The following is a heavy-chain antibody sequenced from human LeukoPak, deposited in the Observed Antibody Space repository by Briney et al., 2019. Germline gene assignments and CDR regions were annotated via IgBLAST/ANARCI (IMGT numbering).Heavy chain of an antibody. J-gene: IGHJ3*02. V-gene: IGHV3-23*01. CDR2: ISGSGGST. CDR3: AKVSPNSIFGVVIPSPGAFDI. D-gene: IGHD3-3*01. CDR1: GFTFSSYA. Sequence: AESLRLSCAASGFTFSSYAMSWVRKAPGKGLDRVSAISGSGGSTNYADSVKGRFTISRDNSKNTLYLQMNSLRAEDTAVYYCAKVSPNSIFGVVIPSPGAFDIWGQGTMVTVSS.